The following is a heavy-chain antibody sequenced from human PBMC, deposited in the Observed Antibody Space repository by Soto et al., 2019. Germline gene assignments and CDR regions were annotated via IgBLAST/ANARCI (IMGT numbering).Heavy chain of an antibody. CDR1: GGTFGSYA. J-gene: IGHJ4*02. CDR2: IIPILPTT. D-gene: IGHD2-15*01. CDR3: ARDAAGYCSGGSCYSD. V-gene: IGHV1-69*05. Sequence: QVQLVQSGAEVKKPGSSVKVSCKASGGTFGSYAISWVRQAPGQGLEWMGVIIPILPTTNYAQKFQGRVTVXRDESTTTAYMELSSLRSEDTAMYYCARDAAGYCSGGSCYSDWGQGTLVTVSS.